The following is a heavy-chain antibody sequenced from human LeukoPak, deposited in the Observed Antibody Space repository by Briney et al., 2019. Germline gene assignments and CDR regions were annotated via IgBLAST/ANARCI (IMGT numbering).Heavy chain of an antibody. CDR3: TRELPREVTLDY. Sequence: GGSLRLSCAASGFTFIAYGMQWVRQAPGKGLVWVSRINPDGTSTSYADSVKGRFTVSRDNAKNTLYLQVNSLRAENTAVYFCTRELPREVTLDYWGRGTLVTVSS. J-gene: IGHJ4*01. CDR1: GFTFIAYG. CDR2: INPDGTST. D-gene: IGHD2-21*02. V-gene: IGHV3-74*01.